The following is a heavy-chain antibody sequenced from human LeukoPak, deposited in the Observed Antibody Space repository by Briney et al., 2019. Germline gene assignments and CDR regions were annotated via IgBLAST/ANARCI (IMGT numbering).Heavy chain of an antibody. Sequence: SEPLSLTCTVSGGSISSSSYYWGWIRQPPGKGLEWIGSIYYSGSTYYNPSLKSRVTISVDTSKNQFSLKLSSVTAADTAVYYCARHVRDYDILTGYSRDNWFDPWGQGTLVTVSS. CDR1: GGSISSSSYY. D-gene: IGHD3-9*01. CDR2: IYYSGST. CDR3: ARHVRDYDILTGYSRDNWFDP. J-gene: IGHJ5*02. V-gene: IGHV4-39*01.